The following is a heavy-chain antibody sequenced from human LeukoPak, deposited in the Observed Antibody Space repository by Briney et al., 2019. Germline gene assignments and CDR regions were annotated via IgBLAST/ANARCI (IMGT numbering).Heavy chain of an antibody. CDR1: GGSFSAYY. J-gene: IGHJ4*02. Sequence: SETLSLTCAVYGGSFSAYYWGWIRQPPGKGLEWIGEIDHSGFPNYNPSLKSRVTISADTSKNQFSLKLRSVTAADTAVYYCARVGDGNNRPPDYWGQGTLVTVSS. CDR2: IDHSGFP. V-gene: IGHV4-34*01. D-gene: IGHD5-24*01. CDR3: ARVGDGNNRPPDY.